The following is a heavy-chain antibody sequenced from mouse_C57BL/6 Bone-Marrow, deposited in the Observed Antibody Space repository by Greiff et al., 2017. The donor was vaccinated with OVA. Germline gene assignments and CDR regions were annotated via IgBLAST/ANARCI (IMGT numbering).Heavy chain of an antibody. D-gene: IGHD4-1*02. CDR3: AQLGDWYFDV. CDR1: GYTFTSYW. Sequence: QVQLQQPGAELVKPGASVKLSCKASGYTFTSYWMHWVKQRPGQGLEWIGMIHPNSGSTNYNEKFKSKATLTVNKSTSTAYMQLSSLTSEDSAVYYCAQLGDWYFDVWGTGTTVTVSS. J-gene: IGHJ1*03. V-gene: IGHV1-64*01. CDR2: IHPNSGST.